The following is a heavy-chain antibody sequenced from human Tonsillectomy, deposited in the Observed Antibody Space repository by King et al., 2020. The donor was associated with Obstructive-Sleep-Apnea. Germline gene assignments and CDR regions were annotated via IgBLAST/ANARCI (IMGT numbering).Heavy chain of an antibody. Sequence: QLVQSGAEVKKPGSSVKVSCKASGGTFSSYAISWVRQAPGQGLEWMGRIIPILGIANYAQKFQGRVTITADKSTSTAYMELSSLRSEDTAVYYCAGVRSSGWDQHAFVIWGQGTMVTVSS. CDR1: GGTFSSYA. CDR2: IIPILGIA. J-gene: IGHJ3*02. CDR3: AGVRSSGWDQHAFVI. D-gene: IGHD6-19*01. V-gene: IGHV1-69*09.